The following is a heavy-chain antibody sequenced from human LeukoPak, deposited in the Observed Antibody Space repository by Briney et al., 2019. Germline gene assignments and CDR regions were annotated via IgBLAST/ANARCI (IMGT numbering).Heavy chain of an antibody. V-gene: IGHV3-23*01. Sequence: GGTLRLSCAASGFTFNSFGMSWVRQAPGKGLEWVSAIGSSGGITYYADSVKGRFTISRDNSKSTLYLQMNSLRAEDTAVYYCAKAGPYYFDYWGQGTLVTVSS. J-gene: IGHJ4*02. CDR3: AKAGPYYFDY. CDR1: GFTFNSFG. CDR2: IGSSGGIT.